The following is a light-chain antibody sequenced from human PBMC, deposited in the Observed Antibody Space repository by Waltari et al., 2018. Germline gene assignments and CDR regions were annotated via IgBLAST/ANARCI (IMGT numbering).Light chain of an antibody. CDR3: QQFNTYPWT. Sequence: DIQMTQSPSTLSASVGDRVTIPCRASETISSWLAWYKQRPGKAPNLLIYKASRLGSGVPSRFSGSGSGTEFTLTISSLQPEDFATYYCQQFNTYPWTFGQGTKVDI. CDR2: KAS. V-gene: IGKV1-5*03. CDR1: ETISSW. J-gene: IGKJ1*01.